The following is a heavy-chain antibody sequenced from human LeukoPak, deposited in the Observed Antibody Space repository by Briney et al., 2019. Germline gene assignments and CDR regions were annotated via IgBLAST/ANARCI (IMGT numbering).Heavy chain of an antibody. CDR1: GYTFTSYG. CDR3: ARVYPTVLLWFGELFPLDY. D-gene: IGHD3-10*01. V-gene: IGHV1-18*01. Sequence: ASVKVSCKASGYTFTSYGISWVRQAPGQGLEWMGWISAYNGNTNYVQKLQGRVTMTTDTSTSTAYMELRSLRSDDTAVYYCARVYPTVLLWFGELFPLDYWGQGTLVTVSS. J-gene: IGHJ4*02. CDR2: ISAYNGNT.